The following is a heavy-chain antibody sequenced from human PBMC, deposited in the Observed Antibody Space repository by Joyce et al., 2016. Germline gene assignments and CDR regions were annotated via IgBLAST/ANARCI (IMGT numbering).Heavy chain of an antibody. Sequence: QVQLVQSGAVVKKPGASVRLSCATSGYTFSIYTLHWVRQAPGQWPEWVGSIIGDNGNSEIAQKFQGRVSITRDTSTSTSYLELSSLTFEDTAIFYCTRPSASYSDGSSYLFYDHWGQGTQVIVSS. J-gene: IGHJ1*01. CDR1: GYTFSIYT. CDR3: TRPSASYSDGSSYLFYDH. V-gene: IGHV1-3*01. CDR2: IIGDNGNS. D-gene: IGHD5/OR15-5a*01.